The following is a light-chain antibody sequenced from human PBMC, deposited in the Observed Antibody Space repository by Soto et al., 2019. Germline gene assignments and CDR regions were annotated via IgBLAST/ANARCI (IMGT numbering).Light chain of an antibody. CDR2: GAS. CDR1: QSVSSSY. J-gene: IGKJ1*01. CDR3: QQYGSSPRKT. V-gene: IGKV3-20*01. Sequence: EIVLTQSPGTLSLSPGERATLSCRASQSVSSSYLAWYQQKPGQALRLLIYGASSRATGIPDRFSGSGSGTDFTLTISRLEPEDFAVYYCQQYGSSPRKTFGQGTKVEIK.